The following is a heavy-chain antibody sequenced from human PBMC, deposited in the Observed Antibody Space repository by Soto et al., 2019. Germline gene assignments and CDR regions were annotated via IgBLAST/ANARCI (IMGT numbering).Heavy chain of an antibody. CDR3: ARVITIFGAPTLDY. CDR2: ISSSSSYI. V-gene: IGHV3-21*01. D-gene: IGHD3-3*01. CDR1: GFTFSSYS. Sequence: GGSLRLSCAASGFTFSSYSMNWVRQAPGKGLEWVSSISSSSSYIYYADSVKGRFTISRDNAKNSLYLQMNSLRAEDTAVYYCARVITIFGAPTLDYWGQGTLVTVSS. J-gene: IGHJ4*02.